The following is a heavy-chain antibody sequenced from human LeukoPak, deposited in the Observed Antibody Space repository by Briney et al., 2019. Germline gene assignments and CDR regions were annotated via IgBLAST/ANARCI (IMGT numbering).Heavy chain of an antibody. Sequence: ASVKVSCKASGYTFTSYGISWVRQAPGQGLEWMGWISAYNGNTNYAQKLQGRVTMTTDTSTSTAYMELRSLRSDDTAVYYCARYASSGYYPPYGMDVWCQGTTVTVSS. CDR3: ARYASSGYYPPYGMDV. J-gene: IGHJ6*02. CDR2: ISAYNGNT. V-gene: IGHV1-18*01. CDR1: GYTFTSYG. D-gene: IGHD3-22*01.